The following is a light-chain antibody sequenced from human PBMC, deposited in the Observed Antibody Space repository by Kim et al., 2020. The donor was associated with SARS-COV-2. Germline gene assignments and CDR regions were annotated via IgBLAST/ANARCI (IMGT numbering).Light chain of an antibody. V-gene: IGKV3-11*01. J-gene: IGKJ5*01. CDR2: DAS. CDR1: EGILTY. CDR3: QQRSNPLT. Sequence: EVVLTQSPGSLSLSPGDRATLSCRASEGILTYLAWYQQKPGQAPRLLIYDASNRASGIPARFSGSGSGTDFTLTISSLEPEDFAVYYCQQRSNPLTFGQGTRLELK.